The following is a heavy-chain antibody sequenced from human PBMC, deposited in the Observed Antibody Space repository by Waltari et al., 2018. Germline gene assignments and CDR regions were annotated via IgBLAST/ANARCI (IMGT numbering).Heavy chain of an antibody. D-gene: IGHD5-12*01. V-gene: IGHV1-2*02. CDR3: ARVSYPDIVDIVATSFYDY. CDR2: INPNSGGT. CDR1: GYTFTGYY. J-gene: IGHJ4*02. Sequence: QVQLVQSGAEVKKPGASVKVSCKASGYTFTGYYMHWVRQAPGQGLGWMGWINPNSGGTNYAQKFQGRVTMTRDTSISTAYMELSRLRSDDTAVYYCARVSYPDIVDIVATSFYDYWGQGTLVTVSS.